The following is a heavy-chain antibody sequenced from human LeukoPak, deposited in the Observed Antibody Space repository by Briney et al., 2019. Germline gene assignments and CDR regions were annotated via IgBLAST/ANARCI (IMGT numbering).Heavy chain of an antibody. CDR2: ISSTSSTI. Sequence: GGSLRLSCAASGFTFNSYNMHWVRQAPGKGLEWVSYISSTSSTIYYADSVQGRFTISRDNAKNSLYLQMNSLRDEDTGVYYXAXXQAXGXNYXNSGSSPNPHYWGQGTLVTVSS. V-gene: IGHV3-48*02. J-gene: IGHJ4*02. CDR1: GFTFNSYN. CDR3: AXXQAXGXNYXNSGSSPNPHY. D-gene: IGHD3-10*01.